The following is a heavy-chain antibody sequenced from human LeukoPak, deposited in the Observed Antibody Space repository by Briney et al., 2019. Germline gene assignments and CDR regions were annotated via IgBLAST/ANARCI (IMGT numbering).Heavy chain of an antibody. Sequence: ASVKVSCKASGYTFTSYYMHWVRQAPGQGLEWMGIINPSGGSTSYAQKFQGRVTMTRDTSTSTVYMELSSLRSDDTAVYHCARGPPNWGYDYWGPGTLVTVSS. CDR3: ARGPPNWGYDY. D-gene: IGHD7-27*01. J-gene: IGHJ4*02. V-gene: IGHV1-46*01. CDR1: GYTFTSYY. CDR2: INPSGGST.